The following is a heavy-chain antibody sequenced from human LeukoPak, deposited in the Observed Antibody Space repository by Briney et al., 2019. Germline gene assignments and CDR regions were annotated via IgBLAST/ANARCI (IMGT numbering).Heavy chain of an antibody. CDR2: IGPSGNFI. CDR1: GFTFSSYA. J-gene: IGHJ4*02. Sequence: GGSLRPSCAASGFTFSSYAMSWLRQPPGKGLESISYIGPSGNFINYADSVKGRFTISRDNAKKSLYLQINSLRAEDTAVYYCSRDPRVLDYWGQGTLVTVSS. V-gene: IGHV3-11*01. CDR3: SRDPRVLDY.